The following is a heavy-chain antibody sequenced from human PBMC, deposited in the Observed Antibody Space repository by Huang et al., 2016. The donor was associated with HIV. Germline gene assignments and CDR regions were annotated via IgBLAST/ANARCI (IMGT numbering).Heavy chain of an antibody. D-gene: IGHD1-7*01. CDR2: IKHDEREK. V-gene: IGHV3-7*01. CDR1: TFTFGAYG. CDR3: ATKTAGMDI. J-gene: IGHJ6*02. Sequence: VESGGRSVQPGGSIKLSCVGSTFTFGAYGMSWVRQPPGKGLEWVANIKHDEREKYYVDSVKGRFNISRDNARKVLFLEMDDLRVEDTAIYFWATKTAGMDIWGQGTTVTVSS.